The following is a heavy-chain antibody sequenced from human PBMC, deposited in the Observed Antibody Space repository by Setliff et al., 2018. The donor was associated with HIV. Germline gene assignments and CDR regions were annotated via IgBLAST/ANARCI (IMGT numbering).Heavy chain of an antibody. Sequence: GGSLRLSCAASGFTFSSCWVTWVRQGPGKGLEWVANIKQDGSEKYYVDSVKGRFTISRDNGKNSLYLQMNSLRAEDTAVYYCASSGYNYGGYYVDVWGKGTTVTV. V-gene: IGHV3-7*03. CDR2: IKQDGSEK. CDR3: ASSGYNYGGYYVDV. D-gene: IGHD5-18*01. J-gene: IGHJ6*03. CDR1: GFTFSSCW.